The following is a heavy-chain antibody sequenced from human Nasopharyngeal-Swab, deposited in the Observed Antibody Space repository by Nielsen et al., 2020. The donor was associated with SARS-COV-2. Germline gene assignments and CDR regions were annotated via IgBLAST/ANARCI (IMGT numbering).Heavy chain of an antibody. CDR1: GYTFTGYY. J-gene: IGHJ5*02. Sequence: ASVKVSCKASGYTFTGYYMHWVRQAPGRGLEWMGRINPNSGGTNYAQKFQGRVTMTRDTSISTAYMELSRLRSDDTAVYYCARVFKQLSLERCGFDPWGQGTLVTVSS. V-gene: IGHV1-2*06. D-gene: IGHD5-24*01. CDR3: ARVFKQLSLERCGFDP. CDR2: INPNSGGT.